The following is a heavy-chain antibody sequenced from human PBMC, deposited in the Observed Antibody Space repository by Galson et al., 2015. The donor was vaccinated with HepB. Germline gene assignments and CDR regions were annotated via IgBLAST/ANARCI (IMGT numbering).Heavy chain of an antibody. CDR1: GFTFDDYA. D-gene: IGHD3-3*01. CDR3: AKGRRKDYDFWSGYPYFDF. V-gene: IGHV3-9*01. Sequence: SLRLSCAASGFTFDDYAMLWVRQAPGKGLEWVSGINWNSGSIGYVDSVKGRFTISRDNAKNSLYLQMNSLRAEDTALYYCAKGRRKDYDFWSGYPYFDFWGQGTLVTVSS. CDR2: INWNSGSI. J-gene: IGHJ4*02.